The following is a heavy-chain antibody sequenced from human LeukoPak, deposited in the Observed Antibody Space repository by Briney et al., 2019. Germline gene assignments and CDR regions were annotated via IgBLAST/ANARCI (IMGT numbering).Heavy chain of an antibody. CDR2: INPSGGST. CDR1: GYTFTSYY. CDR3: ARETVLRYYGMDV. J-gene: IGHJ6*02. V-gene: IGHV1-46*01. D-gene: IGHD4-17*01. Sequence: ASVKVSCKASGYTFTSYYMHRVRQAPGQGLEWMGIINPSGGSTSYAQKFQGRVTMTRDTSTSTVYMELSSLRSEDTAVYYCARETVLRYYGMDVWGQGTTVTVSS.